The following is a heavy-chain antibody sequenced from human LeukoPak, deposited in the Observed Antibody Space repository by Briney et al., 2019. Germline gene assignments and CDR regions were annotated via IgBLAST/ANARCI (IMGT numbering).Heavy chain of an antibody. D-gene: IGHD6-13*01. Sequence: SETLSLTCTVSGGSISSSSYYWGWIRQPPGKGLEWIGSIYYSGSTYYNPSLKSRVTISVDTSKNQFSLKLSSVTAADTAVYYCARTPGIAAAVGIWYYYYYYMDVWGKGTTVTVSS. V-gene: IGHV4-39*07. CDR1: GGSISSSSYY. CDR3: ARTPGIAAAVGIWYYYYYYMDV. J-gene: IGHJ6*03. CDR2: IYYSGST.